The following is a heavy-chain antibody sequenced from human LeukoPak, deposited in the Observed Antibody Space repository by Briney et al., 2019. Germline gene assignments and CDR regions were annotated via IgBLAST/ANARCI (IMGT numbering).Heavy chain of an antibody. CDR3: SKAGDTNYYRHGDY. CDR2: ISSLSGTI. Sequence: GGSLRLSCAASGFTFSSYSMNWVRQAPGEGLEGVSYISSLSGTIYYADSVKGRFTISRDNAKNTVYLQMNNLRGEDTALYYCSKAGDTNYYRHGDYWGQGTLVTVSS. V-gene: IGHV3-48*04. J-gene: IGHJ4*02. CDR1: GFTFSSYS. D-gene: IGHD4-11*01.